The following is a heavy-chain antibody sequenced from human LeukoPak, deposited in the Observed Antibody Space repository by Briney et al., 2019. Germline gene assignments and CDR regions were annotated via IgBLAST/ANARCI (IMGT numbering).Heavy chain of an antibody. J-gene: IGHJ4*02. CDR2: IYYSGST. V-gene: IGHV4-31*03. CDR1: GGSISSGGYY. CDR3: ARHPTTNLGYCSSTSCSQGFDY. D-gene: IGHD2-2*01. Sequence: SQTLSLTCTVSGGSISSGGYYWSWIRQYPGKGLEWIGYIYYSGSTNYNPSLKSRVTISVDTSKNQFSLKLSSVTAADTAVYYCARHPTTNLGYCSSTSCSQGFDYWGQGTLVTVSS.